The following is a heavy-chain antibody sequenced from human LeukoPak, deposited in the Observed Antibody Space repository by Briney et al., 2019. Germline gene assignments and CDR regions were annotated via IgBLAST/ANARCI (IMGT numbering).Heavy chain of an antibody. Sequence: PSETLSLTCTVSGGSISSYYWSWIRQPAGKGLKWIGRIYTSGSTNFNPSLKSRVTMSVDTSKNQFSLKLGSVTAADTAVYYCARDKGWGYSSENWFDPWGQGTLVTVSS. D-gene: IGHD6-25*01. J-gene: IGHJ5*02. V-gene: IGHV4-4*07. CDR2: IYTSGST. CDR3: ARDKGWGYSSENWFDP. CDR1: GGSISSYY.